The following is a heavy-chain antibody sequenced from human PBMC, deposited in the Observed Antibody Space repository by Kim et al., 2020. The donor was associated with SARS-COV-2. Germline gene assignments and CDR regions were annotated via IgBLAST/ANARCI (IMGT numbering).Heavy chain of an antibody. J-gene: IGHJ4*02. Sequence: ASVKVSCKASGYTFTSYGISWVRQAPGQGLEWMGWISAYNGNTNYAQKLQGRVTTTTDTSTSTAYMELRSLRSDDTAVYYCARVHYYDSSGYFAPFDYWGQGTLVTVSS. CDR2: ISAYNGNT. CDR1: GYTFTSYG. CDR3: ARVHYYDSSGYFAPFDY. D-gene: IGHD3-22*01. V-gene: IGHV1-18*01.